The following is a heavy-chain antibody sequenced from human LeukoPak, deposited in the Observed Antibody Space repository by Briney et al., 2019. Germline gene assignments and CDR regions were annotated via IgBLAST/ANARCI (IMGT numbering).Heavy chain of an antibody. D-gene: IGHD6-13*01. CDR3: ARTVLLAAAGPYYFDY. V-gene: IGHV4-39*07. J-gene: IGHJ4*02. CDR2: IYYSGST. Sequence: SETLSLTCTVSGGSISSSSYYWGWIRQPPGKGLEWIGSIYYSGSTYYNPSLKSRATISVDTSKNQFSLKLSSVTAADTAVYYCARTVLLAAAGPYYFDYWGQGTLVTVSS. CDR1: GGSISSSSYY.